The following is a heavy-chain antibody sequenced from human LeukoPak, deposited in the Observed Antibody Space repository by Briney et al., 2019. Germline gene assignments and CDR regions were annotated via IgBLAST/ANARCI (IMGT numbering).Heavy chain of an antibody. CDR2: INHSGST. CDR3: ARGNRGWPHYYYYYGMDV. Sequence: SSETLSLTCAVYGGSFSGYYWSWIRQPPGKGLEWIGEINHSGSTNYNPSLKSRVTISVDTSKNQFSLKLSSVTAADTAVYYCARGNRGWPHYYYYYGMDVWGQGTTVTVSS. D-gene: IGHD6-19*01. CDR1: GGSFSGYY. J-gene: IGHJ6*02. V-gene: IGHV4-34*01.